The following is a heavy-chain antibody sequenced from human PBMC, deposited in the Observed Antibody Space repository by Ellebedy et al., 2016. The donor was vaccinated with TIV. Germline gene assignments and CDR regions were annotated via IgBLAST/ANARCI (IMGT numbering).Heavy chain of an antibody. CDR1: GFTFSSNW. CDR2: INTDGSST. CDR3: AKRLELRRVPDY. Sequence: GESLKISCAASGFTFSSNWMHWVRQVPGKGLVWVSRINTDGSSTAYADSVKGRFTVSRDNAKNTLYLQMNSLRAEDTAVYYCAKRLELRRVPDYWGQGTLVTVSS. D-gene: IGHD1-7*01. J-gene: IGHJ4*02. V-gene: IGHV3-74*01.